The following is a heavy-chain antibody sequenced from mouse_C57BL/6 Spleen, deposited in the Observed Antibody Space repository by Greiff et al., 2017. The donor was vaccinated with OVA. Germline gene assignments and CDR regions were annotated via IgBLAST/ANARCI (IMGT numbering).Heavy chain of an antibody. CDR2: INPNYGTT. J-gene: IGHJ2*01. D-gene: IGHD3-3*01. CDR1: GYSFTDYN. Sequence: EVQLQQSGPELVKPGASVKISCKASGYSFTDYNMHWVKQSPGKSLEWIGVINPNYGTTSYNQKFKGKATLTVDQSSSTAYMQLNSLTSGDSAVYYCAKGRFGSYFDYWGQGTTLTVSS. V-gene: IGHV1-39*01. CDR3: AKGRFGSYFDY.